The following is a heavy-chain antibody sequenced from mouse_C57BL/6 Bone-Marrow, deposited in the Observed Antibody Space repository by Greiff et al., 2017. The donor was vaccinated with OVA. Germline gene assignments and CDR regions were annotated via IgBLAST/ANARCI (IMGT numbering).Heavy chain of an antibody. J-gene: IGHJ4*01. CDR2: ISSGGDYI. V-gene: IGHV5-9-1*02. D-gene: IGHD2-1*01. CDR1: GFTFSSYA. CDR3: TRLLDAMDY. Sequence: DVKFEESGAGLVKPGGSLKLSCAASGFTFSSYAMSWVRQTPEKRLEWVAYISSGGDYIYYADTVKGRFTISRDNARNTLYLQMSSLKSEDTAMYYCTRLLDAMDYWGQGTSVTVSS.